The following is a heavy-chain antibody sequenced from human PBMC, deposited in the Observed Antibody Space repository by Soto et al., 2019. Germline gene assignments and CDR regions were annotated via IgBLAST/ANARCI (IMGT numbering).Heavy chain of an antibody. CDR2: ISWNSGSI. CDR1: GFTFDDYA. V-gene: IGHV3-9*01. CDR3: AKDIGDHLESGYSYGLSYYYYGMDV. D-gene: IGHD5-18*01. Sequence: EVQLVESGGGLVQPGRSLRLSCAASGFTFDDYAMHWVRQAPGKGLEWVSGISWNSGSIGYADSVKGRFTISRDNAKNSLYLQMNSLRAEDTALYYCAKDIGDHLESGYSYGLSYYYYGMDVWGQGTTVTVSS. J-gene: IGHJ6*02.